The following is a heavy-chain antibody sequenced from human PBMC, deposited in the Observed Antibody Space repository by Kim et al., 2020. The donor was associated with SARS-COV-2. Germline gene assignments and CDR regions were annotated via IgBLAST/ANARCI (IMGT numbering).Heavy chain of an antibody. Sequence: SETLSLTCAVYGGSFSGYYWSWIRQPPGKGLEWIGEINHSGSTNYNPSLKSRVTISVDTSKNQFSLKLSSVTAADTAVYYCARIGVGATLWGQGTLVTVSS. D-gene: IGHD1-26*01. J-gene: IGHJ4*02. CDR1: GGSFSGYY. V-gene: IGHV4-34*01. CDR3: ARIGVGATL. CDR2: INHSGST.